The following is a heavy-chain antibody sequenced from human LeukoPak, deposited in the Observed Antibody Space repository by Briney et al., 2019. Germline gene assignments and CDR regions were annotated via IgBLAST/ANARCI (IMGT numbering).Heavy chain of an antibody. CDR2: IKQDESEK. J-gene: IGHJ4*02. V-gene: IGHV3-7*01. Sequence: GGSLRLSCVASGFTFSSYWMAWVRQAPGKGLEWVANIKQDESEKNYVDSVRGRFTISRDNAKNSLFLQMNSLRVEDTAVYYCARDVAGSLDYWGQGTLVTVSS. CDR3: ARDVAGSLDY. CDR1: GFTFSSYW. D-gene: IGHD1-26*01.